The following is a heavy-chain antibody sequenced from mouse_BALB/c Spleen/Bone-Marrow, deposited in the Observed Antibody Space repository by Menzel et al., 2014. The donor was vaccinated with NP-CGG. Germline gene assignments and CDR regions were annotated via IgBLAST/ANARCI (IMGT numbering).Heavy chain of an antibody. D-gene: IGHD2-3*01. CDR3: ARNDGYSFAY. CDR1: GFDFSGYW. Sequence: EVQLKESGGGLVQPGGSLKLSCAASGFDFSGYWMSWVRQAPGKGLEWIGEINPDSSTTNYTPSLKDKFIISRDNAKNTLYLQMSKVRSEDTALYYCARNDGYSFAYWGQGTLVTVSA. J-gene: IGHJ3*01. V-gene: IGHV4-1*02. CDR2: INPDSSTT.